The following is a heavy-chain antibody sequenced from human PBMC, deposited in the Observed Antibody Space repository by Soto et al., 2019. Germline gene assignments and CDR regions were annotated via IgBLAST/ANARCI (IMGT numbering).Heavy chain of an antibody. CDR2: ILYDGSNK. CDR1: GFTFSNYG. Sequence: GGSLRLSCAASGFTFSNYGMHWVRQTPGKGLEWVALILYDGSNKYYADSVKGRFTISRDNSKNTLYLQVSSLRAEGTAVYYCAKSRDAYNFYFYYGMDVWGQGTSGTGS. V-gene: IGHV3-30*18. J-gene: IGHJ6*02. CDR3: AKSRDAYNFYFYYGMDV. D-gene: IGHD1-1*01.